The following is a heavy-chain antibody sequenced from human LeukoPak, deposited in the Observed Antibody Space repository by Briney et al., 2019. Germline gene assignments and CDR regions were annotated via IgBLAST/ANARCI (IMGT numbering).Heavy chain of an antibody. D-gene: IGHD2-2*01. CDR1: GYSISSGYY. V-gene: IGHV4-4*07. J-gene: IGHJ2*01. Sequence: SETLSLTCTVSGYSISSGYYWSWIRQPAGKGLEWIGRIYTSGSTNYNPSLKSRVTMSVDTSKNQFSLNLSSVTAADTAVYYCARGYCSSTSCYLWYFDLWGRGTLVTVSS. CDR2: IYTSGST. CDR3: ARGYCSSTSCYLWYFDL.